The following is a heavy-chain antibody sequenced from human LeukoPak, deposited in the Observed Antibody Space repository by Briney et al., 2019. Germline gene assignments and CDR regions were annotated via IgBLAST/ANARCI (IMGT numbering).Heavy chain of an antibody. D-gene: IGHD1-26*01. Sequence: SETLSLTCAVSGYSISSGYYWGWIRQPPGKGLEWIGSIYHSGSTYYNPSLKSRVTISVDTPKNQFSLKLSSVTAADTAVYYCARDELPYGLDYWGQGTLVTVSS. J-gene: IGHJ4*02. CDR3: ARDELPYGLDY. CDR1: GYSISSGYY. V-gene: IGHV4-38-2*02. CDR2: IYHSGST.